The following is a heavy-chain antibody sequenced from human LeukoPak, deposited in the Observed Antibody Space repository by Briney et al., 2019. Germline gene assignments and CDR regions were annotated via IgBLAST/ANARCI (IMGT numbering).Heavy chain of an antibody. J-gene: IGHJ4*02. CDR2: IYPSDSDT. D-gene: IGHD3-10*01. CDR1: GYSFTSYW. V-gene: IGHV5-51*01. Sequence: GESLKISCKGSGYSFTSYWIGWVRQMPGKGLEGMGIIYPSDSDTRYSPSFQGQVTISADKSISTAYLQWSSLKASDTAIYYCARHYYGSGSSGQNDYWGQGTLVTVSS. CDR3: ARHYYGSGSSGQNDY.